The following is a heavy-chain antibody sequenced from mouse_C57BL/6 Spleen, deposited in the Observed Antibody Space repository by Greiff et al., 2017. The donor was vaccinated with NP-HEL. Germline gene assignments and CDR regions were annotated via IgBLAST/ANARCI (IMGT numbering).Heavy chain of an antibody. CDR2: ISYDGSN. D-gene: IGHD4-1*01. J-gene: IGHJ4*01. Sequence: DVQLVESGPGLVKPSQSLSLTCSVTGYSITSGYYWNWIRQFPGNKLEWMGYISYDGSNNYNPSLKNRISITRDTSKNQFFLKLNSVTTEDTATYYCARDRWDYYAMDYWGQGTSVTVSS. CDR1: GYSITSGYY. CDR3: ARDRWDYYAMDY. V-gene: IGHV3-6*01.